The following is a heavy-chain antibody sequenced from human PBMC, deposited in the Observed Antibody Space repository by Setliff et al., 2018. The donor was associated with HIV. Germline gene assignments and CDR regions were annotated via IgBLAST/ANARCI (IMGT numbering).Heavy chain of an antibody. CDR3: AREGGQGYSGSGSFYHRNFDL. D-gene: IGHD3-10*01. J-gene: IGHJ2*01. CDR1: GGSLSGYY. V-gene: IGHV4-34*01. Sequence: PSETLSLTCAVYGGSLSGYYWSWVRQSPGRGLEWIGEINQSGNTNFNPSLESRLIISVDTSKSQFSLNLTSVTAADTALYYCAREGGQGYSGSGSFYHRNFDLWGRGTLVTVSS. CDR2: INQSGNT.